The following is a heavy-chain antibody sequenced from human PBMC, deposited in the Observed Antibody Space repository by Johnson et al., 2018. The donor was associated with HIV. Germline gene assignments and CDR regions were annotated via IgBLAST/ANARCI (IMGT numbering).Heavy chain of an antibody. CDR2: IWYDGSNK. CDR3: AKTGFGDCTGGVRHNAFDI. J-gene: IGHJ3*02. Sequence: QVQLVESVGGVVQPGRSLRLSCAASGFTFSSYGMHWVRQAPGKGLEWVAVIWYDGSNKYYADSVKGRFTISRDNSKNTLYLQMNSLRAEDTAVYYCAKTGFGDCTGGVRHNAFDIWGQGTMVTVSS. V-gene: IGHV3-33*06. CDR1: GFTFSSYG. D-gene: IGHD2-8*02.